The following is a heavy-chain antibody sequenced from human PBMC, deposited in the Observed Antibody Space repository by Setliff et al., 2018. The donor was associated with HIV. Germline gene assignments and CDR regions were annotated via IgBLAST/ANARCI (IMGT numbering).Heavy chain of an antibody. J-gene: IGHJ6*03. Sequence: PSETLSLTCTVSGYSISSHYWSWIRQPPGKELEWIGYIFSSGSTTYNPSLKSRVTISIDTSKNQFSLKVSSVTAADTAVYYCARGDYFYYYMDVWGIGTTVTVS. CDR2: IFSSGST. V-gene: IGHV4-59*11. CDR3: ARGDYFYYYMDV. CDR1: GYSISSHY.